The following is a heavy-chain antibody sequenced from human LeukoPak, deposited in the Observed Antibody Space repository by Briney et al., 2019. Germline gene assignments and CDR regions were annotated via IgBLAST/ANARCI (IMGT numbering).Heavy chain of an antibody. Sequence: GGSLRLSCAASGFTFSTYAMHWVRQAPGKGLEWVAVISDDGSNKYYLDSVKGRFTISRDESKNTLSLQMNNLRAEDTAVYYCARAWGYCSGDSCYGAFDIWGQGTMVTVSS. D-gene: IGHD2-15*01. V-gene: IGHV3-30*04. CDR2: ISDDGSNK. CDR1: GFTFSTYA. J-gene: IGHJ3*02. CDR3: ARAWGYCSGDSCYGAFDI.